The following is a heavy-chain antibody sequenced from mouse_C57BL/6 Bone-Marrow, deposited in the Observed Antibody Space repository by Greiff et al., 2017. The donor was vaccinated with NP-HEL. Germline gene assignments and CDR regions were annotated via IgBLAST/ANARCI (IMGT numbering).Heavy chain of an antibody. J-gene: IGHJ3*01. D-gene: IGHD1-1*01. CDR2: ISYDGSN. Sequence: EVQRVESGPGLVKPSQSLSLTCSVTGYSITSGYYWNWIRQFPGNKLEWMGYISYDGSNNYNPSLKNRISITRDTSKNQFFLKLNSVTTEDTATYYCARGYYTGFAYWGQGTLVTVSA. CDR3: ARGYYTGFAY. V-gene: IGHV3-6*01. CDR1: GYSITSGYY.